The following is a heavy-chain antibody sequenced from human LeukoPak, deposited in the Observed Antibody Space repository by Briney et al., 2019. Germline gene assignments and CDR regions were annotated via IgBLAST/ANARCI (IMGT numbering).Heavy chain of an antibody. D-gene: IGHD6-19*01. CDR1: GFMFNDYA. Sequence: GGSLRLSCAAPGFMFNDYAIHWVRQAPGKGLEWVSFISGDGGSTFYADSVKGRFTISRDNSKNSLYLQMNSLRSDDTALYYCARERESSGWYDYWGQGTLATVSS. CDR2: ISGDGGST. V-gene: IGHV3-43*02. J-gene: IGHJ4*02. CDR3: ARERESSGWYDY.